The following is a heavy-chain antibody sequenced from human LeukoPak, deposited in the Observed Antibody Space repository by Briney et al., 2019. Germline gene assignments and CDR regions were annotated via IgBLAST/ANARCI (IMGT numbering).Heavy chain of an antibody. CDR3: ARGYDFWSGYLSYYYYGMDV. CDR2: IIPIFGTA. Sequence: GASVKVSCKASGGTFSSYAISWVRQAPGQGLEWMGGIIPIFGTANYAQKFQGRVTITADESTSTAYMELSSLRSEDTAVYYCARGYDFWSGYLSYYYYGMDVWAKGPRSPSP. CDR1: GGTFSSYA. J-gene: IGHJ6*02. D-gene: IGHD3-3*01. V-gene: IGHV1-69*13.